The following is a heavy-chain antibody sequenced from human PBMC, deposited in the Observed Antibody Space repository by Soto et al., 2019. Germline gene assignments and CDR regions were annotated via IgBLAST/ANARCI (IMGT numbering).Heavy chain of an antibody. CDR2: ISSSGSTI. D-gene: IGHD6-13*01. CDR1: GFTFSSYE. J-gene: IGHJ6*02. CDR3: ARDYSSSWLYGMDV. V-gene: IGHV3-48*03. Sequence: PGGSLRLSCAASGFTFSSYEMNWVRQAPGKGLEWVSYISSSGSTIYYADSMKGRFTISRDNAKNSLYLQMNSLRAEDTAVYYCARDYSSSWLYGMDVWGQGTTVTVSS.